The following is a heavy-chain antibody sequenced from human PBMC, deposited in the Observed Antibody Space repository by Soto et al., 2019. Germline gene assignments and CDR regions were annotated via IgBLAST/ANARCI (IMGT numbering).Heavy chain of an antibody. CDR1: DGSVSSGSYY. J-gene: IGHJ3*02. D-gene: IGHD3-22*01. Sequence: ASETLSRTCTVSDGSVSSGSYYWSWIRQPPGKGLEWIGYIYYSGITNYNPSLKSRVTISVDTSKNQFSLKLSSVTAADTAVYYCARYYDSSGYSTSDAFDIWGQGTMVTVSS. CDR3: ARYYDSSGYSTSDAFDI. V-gene: IGHV4-61*01. CDR2: IYYSGIT.